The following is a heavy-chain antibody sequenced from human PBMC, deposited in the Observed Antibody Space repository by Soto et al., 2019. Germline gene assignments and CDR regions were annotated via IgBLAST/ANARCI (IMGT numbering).Heavy chain of an antibody. J-gene: IGHJ6*02. CDR2: MNPNSGNT. CDR3: ARLLRFLEWSGYYYYYGMDV. V-gene: IGHV1-8*01. Sequence: ASVKVSCKASGYTFTSYDINWVRQATGQGLEWMGWMNPNSGNTGYAQKFQGRVTMTRNTSISTAYMELSSLRSEDTAVYYSARLLRFLEWSGYYYYYGMDVWGQGPTVTVS. CDR1: GYTFTSYD. D-gene: IGHD3-3*01.